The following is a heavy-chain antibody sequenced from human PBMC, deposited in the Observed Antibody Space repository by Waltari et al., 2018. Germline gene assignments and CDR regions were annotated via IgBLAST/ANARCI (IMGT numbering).Heavy chain of an antibody. J-gene: IGHJ1*01. Sequence: EVQLVESGGGLIQPGGSLRLSCAASGFTVSSNYMSWVRQAPGKGLEWVSVIDSGGSKYYADSVKGRFTISRDNSKNTLYLQMNSLRAEDTAVYYCARDWGYSSSWYVLGYFQHWGQGTLVTVSS. V-gene: IGHV3-53*01. CDR1: GFTVSSNY. CDR2: IDSGGSK. CDR3: ARDWGYSSSWYVLGYFQH. D-gene: IGHD6-13*01.